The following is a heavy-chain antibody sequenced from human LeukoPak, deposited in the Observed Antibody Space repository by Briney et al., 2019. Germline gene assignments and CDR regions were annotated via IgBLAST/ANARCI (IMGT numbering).Heavy chain of an antibody. Sequence: GGSLRLSCAASGFTFSSYAMSWARQAPGKGLEWVSGISGSGGTSTYYADSVKGRFTISRDSSKNMLYLQMNSLRAEDTAVYYCAKRLIDSCGGSSCYSVDYWGQGTLVTVSS. CDR3: AKRLIDSCGGSSCYSVDY. CDR2: ISGSGGTST. D-gene: IGHD2-15*01. V-gene: IGHV3-23*01. J-gene: IGHJ4*02. CDR1: GFTFSSYA.